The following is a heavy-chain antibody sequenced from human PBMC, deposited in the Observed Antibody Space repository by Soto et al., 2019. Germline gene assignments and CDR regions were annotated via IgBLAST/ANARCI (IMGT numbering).Heavy chain of an antibody. Sequence: QVQLQESGPGLVKPSETLSLTCTVSGGSVNNISDYWSWVRQPPGKGLEWIGYIYYSGSADYNPSLGSRFTISLATSKNQSSRKLSSVTIPDTAGYYCARGVGFGYSYYHRALWGQGPRSPSP. D-gene: IGHD3-10*01. CDR3: ARGVGFGYSYYHRAL. CDR1: GGSVNNISDY. V-gene: IGHV4-61*01. CDR2: IYYSGSA. J-gene: IGHJ6*02.